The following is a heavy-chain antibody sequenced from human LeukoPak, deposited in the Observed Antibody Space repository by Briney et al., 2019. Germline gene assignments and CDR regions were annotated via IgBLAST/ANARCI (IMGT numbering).Heavy chain of an antibody. CDR2: IHPNDAST. D-gene: IGHD1-20*01. CDR1: GYSFASYW. J-gene: IGHJ4*02. CDR3: ARHNNWAFDY. Sequence: HGESLKISCKASGYSFASYWIGWVRQTSGKGLEWKAIIHPNDASTIYSPSFQGQVTISADRSITTAYLQWNTLQASDTAIYYCARHNNWAFDYWDRGTLLTVSS. V-gene: IGHV5-51*01.